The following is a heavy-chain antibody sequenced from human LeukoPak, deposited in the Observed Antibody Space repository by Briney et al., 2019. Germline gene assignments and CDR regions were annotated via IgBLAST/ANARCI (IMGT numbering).Heavy chain of an antibody. CDR3: AREYSSGWYRMYYFDY. CDR2: IYHSGST. J-gene: IGHJ4*02. D-gene: IGHD6-19*01. CDR1: GGSISSSNW. V-gene: IGHV4-4*02. Sequence: PSETLSLTCAVSGGSISSSNWWSWVRQPPGRGRRGLGEIYHSGSTNYNPSLKSRVTISVDKSKNQFSLKLSSVTAADTAVYYCAREYSSGWYRMYYFDYWGQGTLVTVSS.